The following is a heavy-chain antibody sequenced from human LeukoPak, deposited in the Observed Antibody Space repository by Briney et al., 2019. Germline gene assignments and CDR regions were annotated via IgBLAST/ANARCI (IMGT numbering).Heavy chain of an antibody. J-gene: IGHJ4*02. V-gene: IGHV1-2*02. Sequence: GASVKVPCKASGYSFSDYHIHWVRQAPGQGLEWMGWIYPKSGGTYYAQKFQGRVTMTRDTSISTAYMELSRLRSDDTAVYYCARGGITMIVVVITDFDYWGQGTLVTVSS. CDR2: IYPKSGGT. CDR3: ARGGITMIVVVITDFDY. D-gene: IGHD3-22*01. CDR1: GYSFSDYH.